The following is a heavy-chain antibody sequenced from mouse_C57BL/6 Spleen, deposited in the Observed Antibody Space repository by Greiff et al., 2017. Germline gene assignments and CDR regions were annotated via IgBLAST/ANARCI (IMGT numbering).Heavy chain of an antibody. CDR1: GYTFTDYY. J-gene: IGHJ2*01. CDR3: ARSGRSDY. V-gene: IGHV1-76*01. Sequence: VQLQQSGAELVRPGASVKLSCKASGYTFTDYYINWVKQRPGQGLEWIARIYPGSGNTYYNEKFKGKATLTAEKSSSTAYMQLSSLTSEDSAVXFCARSGRSDYWGQGTTLTVSS. CDR2: IYPGSGNT. D-gene: IGHD3-1*01.